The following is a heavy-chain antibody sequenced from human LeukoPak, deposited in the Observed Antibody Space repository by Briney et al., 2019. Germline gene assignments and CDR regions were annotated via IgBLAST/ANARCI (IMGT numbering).Heavy chain of an antibody. CDR1: GYSFTGHY. D-gene: IGHD3-22*01. Sequence: ASVKVSCKASGYSFTGHYMHWVRQAPGQGLEWMGWINPKSGGTNYAQKFQGRVTMTRDTSISTAYMELSRLRSDDTAVYYCARAPYYYDSSGYYYSATFDYWGQGTLVTVSS. V-gene: IGHV1-2*02. CDR2: INPKSGGT. J-gene: IGHJ4*02. CDR3: ARAPYYYDSSGYYYSATFDY.